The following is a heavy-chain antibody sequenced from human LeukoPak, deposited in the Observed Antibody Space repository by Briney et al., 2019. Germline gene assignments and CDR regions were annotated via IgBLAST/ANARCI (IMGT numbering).Heavy chain of an antibody. CDR1: GGTFSSYA. Sequence: ASVKVSCKASGGTFSSYAISWVRQAPGQGLEWMGWMNPNSGNTGYARKFQGRVTMTRNTSISTAYMELSSLRSEDTAVYYCARGGVGVKWELLFWFDPWGQGTLVTVSS. CDR2: MNPNSGNT. V-gene: IGHV1-8*02. D-gene: IGHD1-26*01. J-gene: IGHJ5*02. CDR3: ARGGVGVKWELLFWFDP.